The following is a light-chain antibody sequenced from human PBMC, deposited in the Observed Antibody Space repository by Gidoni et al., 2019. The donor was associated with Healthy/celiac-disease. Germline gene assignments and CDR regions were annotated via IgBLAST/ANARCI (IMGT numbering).Light chain of an antibody. J-gene: IGKJ4*01. CDR2: GAS. V-gene: IGKV3-15*01. CDR3: HQYRNWPSLT. Sequence: EVVMTPSPAIVSVSPGDTATLSCRASQAINSNLAWYQQRPGQAPRLLIYGASTRATGIPARFSGSGSGTEFTLTISSLQFEDFAVYYCHQYRNWPSLTFGGGTKVDIK. CDR1: QAINSN.